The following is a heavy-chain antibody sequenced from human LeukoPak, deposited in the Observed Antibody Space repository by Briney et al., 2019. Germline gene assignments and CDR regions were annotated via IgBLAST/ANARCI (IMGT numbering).Heavy chain of an antibody. CDR2: TYTGGNS. CDR1: GFTVSSTH. D-gene: IGHD3-22*01. V-gene: IGHV3-53*01. CDR3: ARGGRGSAAVVAPRSFDI. J-gene: IGHJ3*02. Sequence: PGGSLRLSCEASGFTVSSTHMVWVHQAPGKGLEWVSVTYTGGNSYYAGSVQGRFIISRDISKNTLYLQMNNLRAEDSALYYCARGGRGSAAVVAPRSFDIWGQGTMVTVSS.